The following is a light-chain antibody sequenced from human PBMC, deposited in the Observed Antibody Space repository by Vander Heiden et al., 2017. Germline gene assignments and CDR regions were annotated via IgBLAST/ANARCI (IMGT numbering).Light chain of an antibody. CDR1: QGISSY. Sequence: AIRMTQFPSPPPASTGNRVTITCRTRQGISSYLVCYQQKPREAPKLLIYASTTLQSGVPSRFSGSGSRTDFTLTISCLQSEDFTTYCCQQYYSYPSSFGQGTKVEIK. J-gene: IGKJ1*01. CDR2: AST. V-gene: IGKV1-8*01. CDR3: QQYYSYPSS.